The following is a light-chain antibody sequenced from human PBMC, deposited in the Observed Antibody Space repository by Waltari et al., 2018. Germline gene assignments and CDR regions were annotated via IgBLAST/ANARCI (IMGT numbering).Light chain of an antibody. J-gene: IGKJ1*01. V-gene: IGKV4-1*01. CDR2: WAS. Sequence: DIVMTQSPDSLAVSLGERATINCKSSQTVLYSTKNKNYLTWYQQKPGQPPKLLIYWASTRASGVPDRCTGRGSGTDFTLTISSLQAEDVAVYYGQQFYTTPWTFGQGTRVEIK. CDR3: QQFYTTPWT. CDR1: QTVLYSTKNKNY.